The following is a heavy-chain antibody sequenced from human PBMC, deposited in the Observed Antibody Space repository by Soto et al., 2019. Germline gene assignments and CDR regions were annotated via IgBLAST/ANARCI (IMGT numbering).Heavy chain of an antibody. CDR2: INPSGGST. J-gene: IGHJ4*02. V-gene: IGHV1-46*01. CDR3: ARDFPGYSSSWQEFDY. CDR1: GYTFTSYY. D-gene: IGHD6-13*01. Sequence: GASVKVSCKASGYTFTSYYMHWARQAPGQGLEWMGIINPSGGSTSYAQRFQGRVTMTRDTSTSTVYMELSSLRSEDTAVYYCARDFPGYSSSWQEFDYWGQGTLVTVSS.